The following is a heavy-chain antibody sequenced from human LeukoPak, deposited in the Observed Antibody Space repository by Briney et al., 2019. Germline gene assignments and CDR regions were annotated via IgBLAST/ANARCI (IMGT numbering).Heavy chain of an antibody. CDR1: GGSISSGSYY. CDR3: ARGRYSGIYYLDY. J-gene: IGHJ4*02. D-gene: IGHD1-26*01. Sequence: SETLSLTCTVSGGSISSGSYYWSWIRQPAGKGLEWIGRIYTSGSTNYNPSLKSRVTISVDTSKNQFSLKLSSVTAADTAVYYCARGRYSGIYYLDYWGQGTLVTVSS. CDR2: IYTSGST. V-gene: IGHV4-61*02.